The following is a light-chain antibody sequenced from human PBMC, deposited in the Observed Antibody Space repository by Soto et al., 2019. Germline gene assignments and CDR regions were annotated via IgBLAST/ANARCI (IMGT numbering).Light chain of an antibody. CDR3: QQTDSTPQT. CDR2: AAS. V-gene: IGKV1-39*01. Sequence: DIQMTQSPSSLSASVGDRVTISCRASQSIRNYVSWYQQKPGTAPKLLIRAASTLQSVVPSTFSRSGSGTDFPLTISSLQIEDFATYFCQQTDSTPQTFGQGTNVEI. CDR1: QSIRNY. J-gene: IGKJ1*01.